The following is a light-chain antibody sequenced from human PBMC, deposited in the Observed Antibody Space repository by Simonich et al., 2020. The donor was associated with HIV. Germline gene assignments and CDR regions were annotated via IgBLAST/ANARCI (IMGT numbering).Light chain of an antibody. V-gene: IGLV3-10*01. CDR2: EDS. CDR3: YSTDSSGNHKGV. CDR1: ACPEQY. Sequence: SYELTQPPSVSVSPGQTARITCSGDACPEQYVYCYQQKSGKAPLLVIFEDSKRPSGIPERFSGSSSGTMATLTISGAQVEDEADYYCYSTDSSGNHKGVFGGGTKLTVL. J-gene: IGLJ3*02.